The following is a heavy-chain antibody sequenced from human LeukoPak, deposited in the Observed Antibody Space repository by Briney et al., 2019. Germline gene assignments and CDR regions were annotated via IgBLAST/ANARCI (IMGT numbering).Heavy chain of an antibody. CDR3: AREPTPRSQFDY. V-gene: IGHV1-69*04. CDR1: GGTFSSYA. CDR2: IIPILGIA. Sequence: ASVKVSCKASGGTFSSYAISWVRQAPGQGLEWMGRIIPILGIANYAQKFQGRVTITADKSTSTAYMELSSLRSEDTAVYYCAREPTPRSQFDYWGKGTLVTVSS. J-gene: IGHJ4*02.